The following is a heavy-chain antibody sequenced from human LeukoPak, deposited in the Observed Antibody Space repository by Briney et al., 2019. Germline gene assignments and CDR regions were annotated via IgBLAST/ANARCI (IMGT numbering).Heavy chain of an antibody. CDR1: GFIFNTYV. V-gene: IGHV3-30*02. Sequence: GGSLRLSYAASGFIFNTYVMHWVRQAPGKGLEWLAFIRYDGSNKNYADSVKGRFTISRDNSKNTLSLEMNSLRVEDTAFYYCAKDGTDYGRNSYDWYFDVWGRGTLVTVSS. CDR3: AKDGTDYGRNSYDWYFDV. J-gene: IGHJ2*01. CDR2: IRYDGSNK. D-gene: IGHD4-23*01.